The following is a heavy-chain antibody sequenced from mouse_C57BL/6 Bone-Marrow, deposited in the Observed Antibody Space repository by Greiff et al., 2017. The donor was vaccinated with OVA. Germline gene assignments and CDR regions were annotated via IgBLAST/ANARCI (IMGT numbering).Heavy chain of an antibody. D-gene: IGHD1-1*01. J-gene: IGHJ1*03. CDR1: GFTFSDAW. CDR3: TVRYYGSSYWYFDV. V-gene: IGHV6-6*01. CDR2: IRNKANNHAT. Sequence: EVKLMESGGGLVQPGGSMKLSCAASGFTFSDAWMDWVRQSPEKGLEWVAEIRNKANNHATYYAESVKGRFTISRDDSKSSFYLQMNSLRAEDTGIYYCTVRYYGSSYWYFDVWGTGTTVTVSS.